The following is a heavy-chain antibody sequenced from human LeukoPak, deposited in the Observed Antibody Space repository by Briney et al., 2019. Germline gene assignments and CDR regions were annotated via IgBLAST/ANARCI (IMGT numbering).Heavy chain of an antibody. V-gene: IGHV1-69*13. CDR2: IIPIFGTA. D-gene: IGHD2-15*01. J-gene: IGHJ4*02. Sequence: ASVKVSCTASGGTFSSYAISWVRQAPGQGLEWMGGIIPIFGTANYAQKFQGRVTITADESTSTAYMELSSLRSEDTAVYYCARASSCSGGSCHAATYDYWGQGTLVTVSS. CDR1: GGTFSSYA. CDR3: ARASSCSGGSCHAATYDY.